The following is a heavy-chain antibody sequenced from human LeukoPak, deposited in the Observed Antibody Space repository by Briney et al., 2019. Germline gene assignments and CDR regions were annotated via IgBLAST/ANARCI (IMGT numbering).Heavy chain of an antibody. Sequence: GGSLRLSCAASGFTFSSYAMSWVRQAPGKGLEWASAISGSGGSTYYADSVKGRFTISRDNSKNTLYLQMNSLRAEDTAVYYCAKDGSTSLNWNYVSFWNYWGQGTLVTVSS. CDR1: GFTFSSYA. CDR2: ISGSGGST. D-gene: IGHD1-7*01. J-gene: IGHJ4*02. CDR3: AKDGSTSLNWNYVSFWNY. V-gene: IGHV3-23*01.